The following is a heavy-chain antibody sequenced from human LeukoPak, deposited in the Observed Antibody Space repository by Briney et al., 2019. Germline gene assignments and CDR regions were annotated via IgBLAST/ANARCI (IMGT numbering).Heavy chain of an antibody. D-gene: IGHD2-2*02. V-gene: IGHV1-69*01. Sequence: SVKVSCKTSGGTFSSYAISWVRQAPGQGLEWMGGIIPIFGTANYAQKFQGRVTITADESTSTAYMELSSLRSEDTAVYYCARARGRNIVVVPAAIYYFDYWGQGTLVTVSS. CDR1: GGTFSSYA. CDR2: IIPIFGTA. J-gene: IGHJ4*02. CDR3: ARARGRNIVVVPAAIYYFDY.